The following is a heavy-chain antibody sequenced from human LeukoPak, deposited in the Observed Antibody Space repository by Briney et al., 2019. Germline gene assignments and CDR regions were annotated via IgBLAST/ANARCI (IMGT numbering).Heavy chain of an antibody. D-gene: IGHD6-13*01. CDR3: ARLSSTWFDY. CDR1: GGSISSSSSY. V-gene: IGHV4-39*01. CDR2: IYYSGHT. Sequence: SETLSLTCTVSGGSISSSSSYWGWIRQPPGKGLEWIAIIYYSGHTNYNPSPESRVTISVDTSKNQFSLKLTSVTAADTAVYYCARLSSTWFDYWGQGALVTVSS. J-gene: IGHJ4*02.